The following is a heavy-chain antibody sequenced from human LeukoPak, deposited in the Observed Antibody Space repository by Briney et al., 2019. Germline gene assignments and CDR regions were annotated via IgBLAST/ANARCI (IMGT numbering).Heavy chain of an antibody. Sequence: SETLSLTCAVYGGSFSGYYWSWIRQPPGKGLEWIGEINHSGSTNHNPSLKSRVTISVDTSKNQFSLKLSSVTAADTAVYYCARGTRPRYFDWLYGTHFDYWGQGTLVTVSS. CDR3: ARGTRPRYFDWLYGTHFDY. V-gene: IGHV4-34*01. D-gene: IGHD3-9*01. CDR1: GGSFSGYY. J-gene: IGHJ4*02. CDR2: INHSGST.